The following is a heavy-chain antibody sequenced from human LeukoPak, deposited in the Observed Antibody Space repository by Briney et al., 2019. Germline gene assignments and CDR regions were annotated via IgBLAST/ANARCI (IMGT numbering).Heavy chain of an antibody. Sequence: GESLRISCKGSGYSFTSYWISWVRQMPGKGPEWVGRISPSDSYTNYSPSLQGHVTISADKSISTAYLQWSSLKASDTAMYYCARHGDDTMVRGVWGYYYYGMDVWGKGTTVTVSS. CDR2: ISPSDSYT. V-gene: IGHV5-10-1*01. CDR1: GYSFTSYW. CDR3: ARHGDDTMVRGVWGYYYYGMDV. D-gene: IGHD3-10*01. J-gene: IGHJ6*04.